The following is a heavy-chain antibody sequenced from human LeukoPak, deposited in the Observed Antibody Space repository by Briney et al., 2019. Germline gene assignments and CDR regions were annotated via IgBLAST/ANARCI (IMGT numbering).Heavy chain of an antibody. CDR3: ARDSAGNDY. D-gene: IGHD6-13*01. CDR1: GFTFSTYW. CDR2: IKQDGSEK. J-gene: IGHJ4*02. V-gene: IGHV3-7*01. Sequence: GGSLRLSCEASGFTFSTYWMSWARQAPGKGLEWVANIKQDGSEKYYVDSVKGRFTISRDNAKDSLYLQMNSLRAEDTAMYYCARDSAGNDYWGQGTLVTVSS.